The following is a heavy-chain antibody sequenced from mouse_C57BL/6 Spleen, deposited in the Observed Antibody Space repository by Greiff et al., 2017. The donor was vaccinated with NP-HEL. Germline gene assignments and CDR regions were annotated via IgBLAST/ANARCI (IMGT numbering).Heavy chain of an antibody. CDR1: GYTFTSYW. CDR2: IDPSDSYT. Sequence: QVQLQQPGAELVMPGASVKLSCKASGYTFTSYWMHWVKQRPGQGLEWIGEIDPSDSYTNYNQKFKGKSTLTVYKSSSTAYMQLSSLTSEDSAVYYCARKTFDYWGQGTTLTVSS. V-gene: IGHV1-69*01. CDR3: ARKTFDY. J-gene: IGHJ2*01.